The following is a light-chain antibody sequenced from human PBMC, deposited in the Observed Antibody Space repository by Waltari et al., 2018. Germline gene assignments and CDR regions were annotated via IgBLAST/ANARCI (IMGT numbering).Light chain of an antibody. CDR3: CSYAGSSTLV. J-gene: IGLJ3*02. CDR2: EGR. CDR1: SSDVGSYNL. Sequence: QSALTQPASVSGSPGQSITISCTGTSSDVGSYNLVSWYQQHPGKAPKPMLYEGRTRPAVVSNRFSGSKSGNTASLTIAGLQAEDEADYYCCSYAGSSTLVFGGGTKLTVL. V-gene: IGLV2-23*01.